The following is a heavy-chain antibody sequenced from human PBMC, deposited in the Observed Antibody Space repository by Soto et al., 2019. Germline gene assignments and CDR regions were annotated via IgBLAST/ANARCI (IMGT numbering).Heavy chain of an antibody. Sequence: QVQLVESGGGVVQPGRSLRLSCAASGFTFSSYGMHWVRQAPGKGLEWVAVISYDGNNKYYEDSVKGRFTISRDNSKNTVHLQMNSLRAEDTAVYYCAKDEVLVVAVARDYYGMDVWGQGTTVTVSS. CDR1: GFTFSSYG. CDR2: ISYDGNNK. J-gene: IGHJ6*02. V-gene: IGHV3-30*18. D-gene: IGHD2-15*01. CDR3: AKDEVLVVAVARDYYGMDV.